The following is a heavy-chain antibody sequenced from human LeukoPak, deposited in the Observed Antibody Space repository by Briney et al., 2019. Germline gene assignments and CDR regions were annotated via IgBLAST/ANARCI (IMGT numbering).Heavy chain of an antibody. V-gene: IGHV3-9*01. D-gene: IGHD3-22*01. J-gene: IGHJ4*02. CDR1: GFTFDDYA. Sequence: PGGSLRLSCAASGFTFDDYAMHWVRQAPGKGLEWVSGISWNSGSIGYADSVKGRFTISRDNAKNSLYLQMNSLRAEDTALYYCAKGTYYYDSSGYPPFDYWGQGTLVTVSS. CDR3: AKGTYYYDSSGYPPFDY. CDR2: ISWNSGSI.